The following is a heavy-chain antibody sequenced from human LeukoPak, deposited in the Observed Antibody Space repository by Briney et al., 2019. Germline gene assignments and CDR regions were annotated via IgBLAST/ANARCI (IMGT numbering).Heavy chain of an antibody. CDR2: ISDSGGLT. D-gene: IGHD1-26*01. V-gene: IGHV3-23*01. J-gene: IGHJ4*02. CDR3: AIEQWELKY. CDR1: GFTVSSNY. Sequence: GGSLRLSCAASGFTVSSNYMSWVRQAPGKGLEWISAISDSGGLTYYADSAKGRFTISRDDSKNTLYLQMNSLKAEDTAVYYCAIEQWELKYWGQGTLVTVSS.